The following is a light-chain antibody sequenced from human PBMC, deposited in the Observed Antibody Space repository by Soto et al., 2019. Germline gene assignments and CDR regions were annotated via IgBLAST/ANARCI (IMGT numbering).Light chain of an antibody. Sequence: DIQMTQSPANLSASVGDRVTITCRASQSISSWLAWYQQKPGKVPKLLIDDAASLESGVPTRFSGSGSGTEFTLTISSVQSDDVATYYCQQYNTHPWTFGEGTKVEIK. V-gene: IGKV1-5*01. J-gene: IGKJ1*01. CDR3: QQYNTHPWT. CDR2: DAA. CDR1: QSISSW.